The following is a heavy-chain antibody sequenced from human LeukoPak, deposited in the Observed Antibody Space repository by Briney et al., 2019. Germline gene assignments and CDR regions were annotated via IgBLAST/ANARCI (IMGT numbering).Heavy chain of an antibody. J-gene: IGHJ6*03. CDR1: GYTFTGYY. CDR3: ARALGFTSGYYYYMDV. D-gene: IGHD3-16*01. Sequence: ASVKVSCKASGYTFTGYYMHWVRQAPGQGLEGMGWINPNSGGTNYAQKFQGRVTMTRDTSISTAYMELSRLRSDDTAVYYCARALGFTSGYYYYMDVWGKGTTVTVSS. CDR2: INPNSGGT. V-gene: IGHV1-2*02.